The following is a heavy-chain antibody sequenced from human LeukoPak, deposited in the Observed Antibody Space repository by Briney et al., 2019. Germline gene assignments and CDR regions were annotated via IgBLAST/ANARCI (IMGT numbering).Heavy chain of an antibody. CDR3: ATSAHPGLDY. V-gene: IGHV1-2*04. Sequence: GASVKVCCKASGYTFTGYYMHWVRQAPGQGLEWMGWINPNSGGTNYAQKFQGWVTMTRDTSISTACMELSRLRSDDTAVYYCATSAHPGLDYWGQGTLVTVSS. D-gene: IGHD1-14*01. CDR1: GYTFTGYY. J-gene: IGHJ4*02. CDR2: INPNSGGT.